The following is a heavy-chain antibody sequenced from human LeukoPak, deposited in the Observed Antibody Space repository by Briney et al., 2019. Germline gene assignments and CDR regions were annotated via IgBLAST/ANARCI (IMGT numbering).Heavy chain of an antibody. D-gene: IGHD3-16*02. CDR3: VCDYVWGSYRPDAFDI. CDR1: GYTFTSYG. J-gene: IGHJ3*02. V-gene: IGHV1-18*01. CDR2: ISAYNGNT. Sequence: ASVKVSCKASGYTFTSYGISWVRKAPGQGLEWMGWISAYNGNTNYAQKLQGRVTMTTGTSTSTAYMELRSLRSDDTAVYYCVCDYVWGSYRPDAFDIWGQGTMVTVSS.